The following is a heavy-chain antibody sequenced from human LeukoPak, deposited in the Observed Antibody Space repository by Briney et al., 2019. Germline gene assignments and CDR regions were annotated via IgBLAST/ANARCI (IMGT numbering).Heavy chain of an antibody. CDR1: GFTFSSYC. V-gene: IGHV3-74*01. J-gene: IGHJ6*03. Sequence: GGSLRLSCAASGFTFSSYCMHWVRQAPGKGLVWVSRINSDGSSTSYADSVKGRFTISRDNAKNTLYLQMNSLRAEDTAVYYCARAGGGLLPSGDFGIYYIDVWGKGTTVTVSS. CDR3: ARAGGGLLPSGDFGIYYIDV. D-gene: IGHD4-17*01. CDR2: INSDGSST.